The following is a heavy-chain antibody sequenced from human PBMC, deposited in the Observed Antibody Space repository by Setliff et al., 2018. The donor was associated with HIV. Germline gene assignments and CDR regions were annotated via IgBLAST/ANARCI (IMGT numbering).Heavy chain of an antibody. V-gene: IGHV1-69*13. D-gene: IGHD1-1*01. Sequence: ASVKVSCKASGGTFSMFAISWVRQAPGQGLEWMGGVIPSFATANYAQKFQGRITITADELTSTVYMDLNSLKSEDSAVYYCANPHDGGAFDVWGQGTAVTVSS. CDR1: GGTFSMFA. CDR2: VIPSFATA. CDR3: ANPHDGGAFDV. J-gene: IGHJ3*01.